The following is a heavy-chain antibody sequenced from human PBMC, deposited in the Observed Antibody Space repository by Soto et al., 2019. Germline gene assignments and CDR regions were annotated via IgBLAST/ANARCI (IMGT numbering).Heavy chain of an antibody. CDR1: GFTFSSYE. CDR2: ISSSGSTI. J-gene: IGHJ4*02. V-gene: IGHV3-48*03. CDR3: ARDLGGTAFGY. Sequence: PVGSLRLSCAASGFTFSSYEMNWVRQAPGKGLEWVSYISSSGSTIYYADSVKGRFTISRDNAKNSLYLQMNSLRAEDTAVYYCARDLGGTAFGYWGQGTLVTVSS. D-gene: IGHD1-7*01.